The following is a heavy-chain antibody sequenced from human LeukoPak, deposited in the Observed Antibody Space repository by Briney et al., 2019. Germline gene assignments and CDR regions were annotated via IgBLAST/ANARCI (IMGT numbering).Heavy chain of an antibody. CDR2: ISGSGGST. D-gene: IGHD3-9*01. Sequence: PGGSLRLSCAASGFTFSSYAMSWVRQAPGKGLEWVSAISGSGGSTYYADSVKGRFTISRDNSKNTLYLQMNSLRAEDTAVYYCVKGLESSPYYDLLTGYPAFDYWGQGTLVTVSS. V-gene: IGHV3-23*01. J-gene: IGHJ4*02. CDR3: VKGLESSPYYDLLTGYPAFDY. CDR1: GFTFSSYA.